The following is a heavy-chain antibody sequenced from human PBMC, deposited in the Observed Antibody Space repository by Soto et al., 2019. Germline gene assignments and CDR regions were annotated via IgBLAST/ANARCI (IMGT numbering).Heavy chain of an antibody. CDR2: IVVGSGNT. D-gene: IGHD3-22*01. Sequence: ASVKVSCKASGFTFTSSAVQWVRQARGQRLEWIGWIVVGSGNTNYAQKFQERVTITRDMSTSTAYMELSSLRSEDTAVYYCAAVTYYYDSSVYGMDVWGQGTTVTVSS. CDR3: AAVTYYYDSSVYGMDV. CDR1: GFTFTSSA. V-gene: IGHV1-58*01. J-gene: IGHJ6*02.